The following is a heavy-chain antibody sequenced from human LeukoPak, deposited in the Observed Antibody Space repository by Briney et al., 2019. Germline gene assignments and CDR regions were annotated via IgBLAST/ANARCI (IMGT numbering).Heavy chain of an antibody. CDR2: ISGSGGST. V-gene: IGHV3-23*01. J-gene: IGHJ4*02. D-gene: IGHD3-3*01. CDR3: AKRGDFWSGSLWYFDY. CDR1: GFTFDDYG. Sequence: GGSLRLSCAPSGFTFDDYGMSWVRQAPGKGLEWVSSISGSGGSTYYADCVKGRFTISRDNSKNTLYLQMNSRRAEDTAVYYCAKRGDFWSGSLWYFDYWGQGTLVTASS.